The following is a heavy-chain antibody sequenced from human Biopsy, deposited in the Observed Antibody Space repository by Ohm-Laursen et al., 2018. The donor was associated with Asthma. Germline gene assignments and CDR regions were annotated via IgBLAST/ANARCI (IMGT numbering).Heavy chain of an antibody. CDR1: GGSVSSGSYY. CDR2: ISYSGST. CDR3: ARVPTTLRYFDL. Sequence: SETLSLTCTVSGGSVSSGSYYWSWIRQPPGKGLAWVSYISYSGSTDYNPSPKSRLTISMDTSKNQFSLKLSSVTAADTAVYYCARVPTTLRYFDLWGRGTLVTVS. J-gene: IGHJ2*01. V-gene: IGHV4-61*01. D-gene: IGHD2-15*01.